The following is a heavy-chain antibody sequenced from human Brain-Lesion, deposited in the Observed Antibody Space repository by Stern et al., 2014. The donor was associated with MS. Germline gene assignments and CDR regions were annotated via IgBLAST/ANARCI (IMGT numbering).Heavy chain of an antibody. D-gene: IGHD3-3*01. CDR2: INPNTGGP. J-gene: IGHJ6*02. Sequence: VQLLESGAEVKKPGASVKVSCKTSGYIFTGYYIHWVRQAPGQGLEWMAWINPNTGGPKYAQNFQGRVTMSRDTSISTAYVELSSLTSDDTAVYYCARDQRGITIFGVVTDYYYLGMDVWGQGTTVTVSS. CDR3: ARDQRGITIFGVVTDYYYLGMDV. V-gene: IGHV1-2*02. CDR1: GYIFTGYY.